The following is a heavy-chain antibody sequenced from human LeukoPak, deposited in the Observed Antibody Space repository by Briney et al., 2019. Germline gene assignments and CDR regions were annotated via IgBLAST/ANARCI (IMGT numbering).Heavy chain of an antibody. V-gene: IGHV4-4*02. CDR1: GGSISSSNW. D-gene: IGHD2-15*01. CDR3: ARGLRCSGGSCRDY. J-gene: IGHJ4*02. Sequence: SETLSLTCAVSGGSISSSNWWSWVRQPPGKGLEWIGEINHSGSTNYNPSLKSRVTISVDTSKNQFSLKLSSVTAADTAVYYCARGLRCSGGSCRDYWGQGTLVTVSS. CDR2: INHSGST.